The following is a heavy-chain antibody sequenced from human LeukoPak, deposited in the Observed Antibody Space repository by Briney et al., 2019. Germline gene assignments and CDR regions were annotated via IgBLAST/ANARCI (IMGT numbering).Heavy chain of an antibody. CDR3: AKREAPGSYQSPFDY. J-gene: IGHJ4*02. CDR1: GFTFSSYA. V-gene: IGHV3-23*01. D-gene: IGHD1-26*01. Sequence: GGSLRLSCAASGFTFSSYAMSWVRQAPGKGLEWVSAISGSGGSTYYADSVKGRFTISRDNSKNTLYLQMNSLRAEDTAVYYCAKREAPGSYQSPFDYWGQGTLVTVSS. CDR2: ISGSGGST.